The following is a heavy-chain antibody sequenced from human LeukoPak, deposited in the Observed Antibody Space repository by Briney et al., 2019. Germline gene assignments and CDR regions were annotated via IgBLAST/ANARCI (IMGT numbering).Heavy chain of an antibody. Sequence: GASVKVSCKASGGTFSSYAISWVRQAPGQGLEWMGGIIPIFGTANYAQKFQGRVTITADKSTSTAYMELSRLRSDDTAVYYCVRDVTRGGRWGQGTLVTVSS. V-gene: IGHV1-69*06. J-gene: IGHJ4*02. CDR1: GGTFSSYA. CDR3: VRDVTRGGR. CDR2: IIPIFGTA. D-gene: IGHD3-10*01.